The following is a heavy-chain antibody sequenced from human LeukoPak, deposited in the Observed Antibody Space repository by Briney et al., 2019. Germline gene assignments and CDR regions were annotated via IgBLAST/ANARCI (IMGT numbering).Heavy chain of an antibody. CDR1: GGSFSGYY. Sequence: SETLSLTCAVYGGSFSGYYWSWIRQPPGKGLEWIGEINHSGSTNYNPSLKSRVTISVDTSKNQFSLKLSSVTAADTAVYYCARAEQWLIFFDYWGQGTLVTVSS. CDR3: ARAEQWLIFFDY. J-gene: IGHJ4*02. V-gene: IGHV4-34*01. CDR2: INHSGST. D-gene: IGHD6-19*01.